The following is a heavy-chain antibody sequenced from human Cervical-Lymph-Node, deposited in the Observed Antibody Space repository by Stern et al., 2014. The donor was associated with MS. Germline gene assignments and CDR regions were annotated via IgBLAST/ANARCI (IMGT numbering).Heavy chain of an antibody. CDR3: ARGESILTGYLRVYNWLDP. J-gene: IGHJ5*02. CDR2: INPRRGIT. D-gene: IGHD3-9*01. CDR1: GYTFTSYY. V-gene: IGHV1-46*01. Sequence: QVQLVQSGAEVKKPGASVKVSCKASGYTFTSYYMHWVRQAPGQGLEWMGIINPRRGITSYAQHFQGRVTMTSDTSTSTVYMELTSPRSEDTAVYYCARGESILTGYLRVYNWLDPWGQGTLVTVSS.